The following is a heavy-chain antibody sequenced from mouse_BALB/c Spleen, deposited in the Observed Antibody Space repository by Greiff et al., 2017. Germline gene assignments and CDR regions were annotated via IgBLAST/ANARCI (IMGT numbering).Heavy chain of an antibody. CDR2: ISSGGSYT. D-gene: IGHD6-1*01. CDR1: GFTFSSYA. Sequence: EVQLVESGGGLVKPGGSLKLSCAASGFTFSSYAMSWVRQSPEKRLEWVAEISSGGSYTYYPDTVTGRFTISRDNAKNTLYLEMSSLRSEDTAMYYCARDQPFAYWGQGTLVTVSA. CDR3: ARDQPFAY. J-gene: IGHJ3*01. V-gene: IGHV5-9-4*01.